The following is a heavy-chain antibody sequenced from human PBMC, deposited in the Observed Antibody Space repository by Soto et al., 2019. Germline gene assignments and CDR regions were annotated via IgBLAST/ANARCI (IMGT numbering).Heavy chain of an antibody. CDR2: IYHTGST. CDR1: GVTVSSDAYY. CDR3: ARYRFSGTKWSKFDY. V-gene: IGHV4-31*03. J-gene: IGHJ4*02. Sequence: QVQLQQSGPGLVKPSQTLSLTCTVSGVTVSSDAYYWSWIRQPPGKDLEWIGNIYHTGSTYYSPSLKSRVDISLDRSTNQFSLRLSSVTAADTAVYYCARYRFSGTKWSKFDYWGQGTLVTVSS. D-gene: IGHD3-16*02.